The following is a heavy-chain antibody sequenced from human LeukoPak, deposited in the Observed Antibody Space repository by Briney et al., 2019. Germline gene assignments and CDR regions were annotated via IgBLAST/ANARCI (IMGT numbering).Heavy chain of an antibody. D-gene: IGHD4-11*01. CDR1: GGTFSSYA. V-gene: IGHV1-69*13. CDR3: AVFTVTTNYYYYYYMDV. CDR2: IIPIFGTA. J-gene: IGHJ6*03. Sequence: SVKVSCKASGGTFSSYAISWVRQAPGQGLEWMGGIIPIFGTANYAQKFQGRVTITADESTSTAYMELSSLRSEDTAVYYCAVFTVTTNYYYYYYMDVWGKGTTVTVSS.